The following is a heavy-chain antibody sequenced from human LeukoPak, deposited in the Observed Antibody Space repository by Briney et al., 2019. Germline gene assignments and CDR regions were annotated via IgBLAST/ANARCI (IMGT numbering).Heavy chain of an antibody. J-gene: IGHJ4*02. CDR2: ISYDGSNN. CDR1: GFTFSSYA. V-gene: IGHV3-30-3*01. D-gene: IGHD5-18*01. Sequence: GGSLRLSCAASGFTFSSYAMHWVRQAPGKGLEGVEVISYDGSNNYYATSVKGRFTISRDNSKNTLYLQMNSLRAEDTAVYYCARESDTAMVPWGQGTLVTVSS. CDR3: ARESDTAMVP.